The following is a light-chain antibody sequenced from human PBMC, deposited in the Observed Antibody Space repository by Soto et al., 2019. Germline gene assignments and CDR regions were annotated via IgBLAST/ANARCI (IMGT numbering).Light chain of an antibody. CDR2: AAS. V-gene: IGKV1-12*01. CDR3: QQANSFPLN. CDR1: QDINTL. J-gene: IGKJ4*01. Sequence: DIQMTQSPSSVSASVGYRVTLTCWSSQDINTLLAWYQKKPGKAPHLLIYAASTLHSGVPSRFSGSGSGTHFTLTINSLQPEDFGTYYCQQANSFPLNFGGGTKV.